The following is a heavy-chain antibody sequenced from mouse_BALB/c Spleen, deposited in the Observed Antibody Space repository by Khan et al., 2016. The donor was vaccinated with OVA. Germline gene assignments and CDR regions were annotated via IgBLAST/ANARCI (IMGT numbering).Heavy chain of an antibody. CDR1: GYTFTDFT. V-gene: IGHV1S137*01. J-gene: IGHJ3*01. CDR3: ARGGGGDRFAY. Sequence: QVRLQQSGAELVRPGVSVKISCKGSGYTFTDFTMHWVKQSHAKSVEWIGVISTYYGDATYNQKFKGKATMTVDKSSSTAYMELARLTSEDSAIXYCARGGGGDRFAYWGQGTLVTVSA. CDR2: ISTYYGDA.